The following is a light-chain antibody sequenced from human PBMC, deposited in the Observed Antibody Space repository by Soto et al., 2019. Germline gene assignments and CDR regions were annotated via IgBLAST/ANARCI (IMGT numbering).Light chain of an antibody. Sequence: QSVLTQSPSASASLGASVKLTCTLSGGHSSYAIAWHQQQPEKGPRYLMKLDSDGSHTKGDAIPDRFSGSSSGAERYLTIFSLQSEDEADYYCQTWGTGIHVVFGGGTKLTVL. J-gene: IGLJ2*01. CDR1: GGHSSYA. CDR3: QTWGTGIHVV. V-gene: IGLV4-69*01. CDR2: LDSDGSH.